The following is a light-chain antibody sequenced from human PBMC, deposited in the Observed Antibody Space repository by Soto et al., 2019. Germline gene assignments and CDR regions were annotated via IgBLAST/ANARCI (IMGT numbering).Light chain of an antibody. V-gene: IGKV3-11*01. Sequence: IVLTQSPATLSLSPGERATLSCRARQTVSSYLSWYQHKPGQAPRLLIYGVFNRATGIPARFSGSGSGTDFTLTISSLEPEDSAVYYCQQRYNWLTFGGGTKVEIK. J-gene: IGKJ4*01. CDR3: QQRYNWLT. CDR1: QTVSSY. CDR2: GVF.